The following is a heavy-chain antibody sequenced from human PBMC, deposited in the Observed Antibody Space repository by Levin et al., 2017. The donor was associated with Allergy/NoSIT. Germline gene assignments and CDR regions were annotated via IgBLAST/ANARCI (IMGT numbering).Heavy chain of an antibody. D-gene: IGHD3-3*01. Sequence: GESLKISCKASGYTFTGYYMHWVRQAPGQGLEWMGWINPNSGGTNYAQKFQGRVTMTRDTSISTAYMELSRLRSDDTAVHYCARSRITIFGVVIGGLSIWFDPWGQGTLVTVSS. CDR2: INPNSGGT. J-gene: IGHJ5*02. V-gene: IGHV1-2*02. CDR3: ARSRITIFGVVIGGLSIWFDP. CDR1: GYTFTGYY.